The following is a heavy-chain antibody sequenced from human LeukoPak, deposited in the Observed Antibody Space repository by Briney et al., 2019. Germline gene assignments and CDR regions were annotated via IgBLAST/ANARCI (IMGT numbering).Heavy chain of an antibody. CDR1: GFIVSSSY. V-gene: IGHV3-53*01. J-gene: IGHJ4*02. CDR3: ARQMTPHGNFDY. CDR2: IYSGGST. Sequence: GGSLRLSCAASGFIVSSSYMSWVRQAPGKGLEWVSVIYSGGSTGYADSVRGRFTISRDNSKNTLYLQMNNLRAEDTAVYYCARQMTPHGNFDYWGQGTLVTVSS. D-gene: IGHD1-26*01.